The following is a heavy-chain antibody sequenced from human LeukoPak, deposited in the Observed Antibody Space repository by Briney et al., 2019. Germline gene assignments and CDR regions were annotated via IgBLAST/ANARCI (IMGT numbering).Heavy chain of an antibody. J-gene: IGHJ4*02. CDR2: IHYSGST. Sequence: SETLSLTCTVSGGSISSSSYYWGWIRQPPGKGLEWIGSIHYSGSTNYNPSLKSRVTISVDTPKNQFSLKLTSVTASDSAVYYCASSNWLRDANFDSWGQGTLVTVSS. V-gene: IGHV4-39*07. CDR3: ASSNWLRDANFDS. CDR1: GGSISSSSYY. D-gene: IGHD6-13*01.